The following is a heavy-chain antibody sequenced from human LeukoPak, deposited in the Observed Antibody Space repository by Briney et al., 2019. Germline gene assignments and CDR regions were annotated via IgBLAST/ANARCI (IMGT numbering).Heavy chain of an antibody. D-gene: IGHD3-22*01. V-gene: IGHV1-69*05. J-gene: IGHJ4*02. CDR1: VGTFSSYA. Sequence: SVKVSRKASVGTFSSYAISRVRQAPGQGLEWMGRIIPIFGTANYAQKFQGRVTITTDESTSTAYMELSSLRSEDTAVYYCARERGNYDSSGNFDYWGQGTLVTVSS. CDR3: ARERGNYDSSGNFDY. CDR2: IIPIFGTA.